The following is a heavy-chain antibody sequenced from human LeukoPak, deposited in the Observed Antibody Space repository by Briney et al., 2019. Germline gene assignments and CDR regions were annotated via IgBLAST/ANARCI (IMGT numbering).Heavy chain of an antibody. CDR3: ASGGDFDY. Sequence: GGSLRLSCAASGFTFSSSSMNWVRQAPGKGLEWVSSMSPNSDYIYYADSMRGRSTVSRDNAKNSLYLQVDSLRAEDTAMYYCASGGDFDYWGQGTLVTVSS. J-gene: IGHJ4*02. CDR1: GFTFSSSS. D-gene: IGHD4-17*01. V-gene: IGHV3-21*01. CDR2: MSPNSDYI.